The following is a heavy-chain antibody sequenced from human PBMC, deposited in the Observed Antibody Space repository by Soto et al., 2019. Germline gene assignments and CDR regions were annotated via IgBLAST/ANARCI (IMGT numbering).Heavy chain of an antibody. CDR2: IQSGGPT. Sequence: PGGSLRLSCAASGFTVSSKYMSWVRQAPGKGLEWVSLIQSGGPTYYADSVKGRFTISRDTSENTLHLQMDSLRAEDTAVYYCARDDVLCDGGRCYGVPLDVSGKGTTVTLSS. CDR1: GFTVSSKY. CDR3: ARDDVLCDGGRCYGVPLDV. D-gene: IGHD2-15*01. J-gene: IGHJ6*03. V-gene: IGHV3-66*01.